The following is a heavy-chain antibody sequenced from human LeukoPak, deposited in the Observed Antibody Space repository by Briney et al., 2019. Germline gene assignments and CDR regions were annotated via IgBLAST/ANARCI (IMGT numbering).Heavy chain of an antibody. CDR1: GGSFSGYY. J-gene: IGHJ6*03. CDR3: ASVRRGFGESSKYYSYYYMDV. D-gene: IGHD3-10*01. V-gene: IGHV4-34*01. Sequence: PSETLSLTCAVYGGSFSGYYWSWIRQPPGKGLEWIGEINHSGSTNYNPSLKSRVTISVDTSKNQLSLKLSAVTAADTAVYYCASVRRGFGESSKYYSYYYMDVWGKGTTVTISS. CDR2: INHSGST.